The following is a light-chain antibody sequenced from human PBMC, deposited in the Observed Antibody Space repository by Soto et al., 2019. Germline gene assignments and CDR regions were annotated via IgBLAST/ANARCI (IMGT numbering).Light chain of an antibody. V-gene: IGLV2-14*01. J-gene: IGLJ2*01. CDR3: SSYTTSTTQV. CDR2: EVR. Sequence: QSALTQPASVSGSPGQSITISCTGTSSDVGSYNYVSWYQQHPGKAPKLMIYEVRNRPSGVSDRFSGSKSGKTASLTIFGLQAEDEADYYCSSYTTSTTQVLGGGTKLTVL. CDR1: SSDVGSYNY.